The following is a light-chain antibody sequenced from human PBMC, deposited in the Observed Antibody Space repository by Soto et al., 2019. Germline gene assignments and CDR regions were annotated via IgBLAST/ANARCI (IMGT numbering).Light chain of an antibody. CDR3: NSYTSSSARV. Sequence: QSVLTQPASVSGSPGQSITISCTGTSSDVGGYNFVSWYQQHPGKAPKLIIYEVSHRPSGVSNRCSGSKSGNTASLAISGLQADDEADYYCNSYTSSSARVFGGGTQLTVL. CDR1: SSDVGGYNF. J-gene: IGLJ3*02. V-gene: IGLV2-14*01. CDR2: EVS.